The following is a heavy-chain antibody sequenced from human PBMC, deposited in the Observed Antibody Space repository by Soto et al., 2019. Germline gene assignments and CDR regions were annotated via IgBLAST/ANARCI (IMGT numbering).Heavy chain of an antibody. V-gene: IGHV4-4*02. D-gene: IGHD2-15*01. CDR2: IYHSGST. CDR3: ARAPTRAYCSGGSCYSGLGFDY. CDR1: SGSISSSNW. J-gene: IGHJ4*02. Sequence: QVQLQESGPGLVKPSGTLSLTCAVSSGSISSSNWWSWVRQPPGKGLEWIGEIYHSGSTNYNPSLKSRVNISVDKSKNQFSLKLSSVTAADTAVYYCARAPTRAYCSGGSCYSGLGFDYWGQGTLVTVSS.